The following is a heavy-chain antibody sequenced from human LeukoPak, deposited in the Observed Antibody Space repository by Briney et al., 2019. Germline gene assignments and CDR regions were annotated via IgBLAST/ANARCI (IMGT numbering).Heavy chain of an antibody. D-gene: IGHD2-15*01. CDR1: GFTFSSYA. CDR2: ISYDGSNK. Sequence: GGSLRLSCAASGFTFSSYAMHWVRQAPGKGLEWVAVISYDGSNKYYADSVKGRFTISRDNSKNSLHLQMNSLRAEDTAVYYCARDGGRGWDFDYWGQGTLVSVSS. CDR3: ARDGGRGWDFDY. J-gene: IGHJ4*02. V-gene: IGHV3-30-3*01.